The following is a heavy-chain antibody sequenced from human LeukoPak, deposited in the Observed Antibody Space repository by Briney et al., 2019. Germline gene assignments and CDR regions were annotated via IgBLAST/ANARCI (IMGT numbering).Heavy chain of an antibody. CDR1: GGSFSGYY. J-gene: IGHJ4*02. D-gene: IGHD3-22*01. V-gene: IGHV4-34*01. CDR2: INHSGST. Sequence: PSETLSLTCAVYGGSFSGYYWSWIRQPPGKGLEWIGEINHSGSTNYNPSLKSRVTISVDKSKNQFSLKLSSVTAADTAVYYCARVPHYYYDSSGYLLDDWGQGTLVTVSS. CDR3: ARVPHYYYDSSGYLLDD.